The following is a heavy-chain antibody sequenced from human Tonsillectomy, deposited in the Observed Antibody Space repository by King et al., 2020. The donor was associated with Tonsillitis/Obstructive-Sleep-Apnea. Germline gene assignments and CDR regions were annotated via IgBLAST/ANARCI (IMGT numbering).Heavy chain of an antibody. CDR2: ISWDGGST. J-gene: IGHJ6*03. CDR1: GFTFDDYT. D-gene: IGHD1-1*01. CDR3: ARNGRYYYYYMDV. V-gene: IGHV3-43*01. Sequence: VQLVESGGVVVQPGGSLRLSCAASGFTFDDYTMHWVRQAPGKGLEGVSLISWDGGSTYYADSVKGRFTISRDNSKNSLYLQMNSLRTEDTALYYCARNGRYYYYYMDVWGKGTTVTVSS.